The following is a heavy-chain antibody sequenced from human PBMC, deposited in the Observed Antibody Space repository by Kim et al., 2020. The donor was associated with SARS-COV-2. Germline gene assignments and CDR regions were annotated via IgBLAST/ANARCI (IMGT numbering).Heavy chain of an antibody. J-gene: IGHJ4*02. CDR3: ATRGGTAILGPFV. CDR2: ISSNGGST. CDR1: GFTFSNYA. Sequence: GGSLRLSCAASGFTFSNYAMSWVRQAPGKGLEWVSSISSNGGSTYYADSVKGRFTISRDNPKNTLYLQMNSLRAEDTAVYYCATRGGTAILGPFVWGQGTLVTVSS. D-gene: IGHD2-21*02. V-gene: IGHV3-23*01.